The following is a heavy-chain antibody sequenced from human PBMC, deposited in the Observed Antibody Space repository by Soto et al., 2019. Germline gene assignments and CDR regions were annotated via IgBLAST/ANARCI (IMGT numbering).Heavy chain of an antibody. D-gene: IGHD3-22*01. V-gene: IGHV4-39*01. CDR1: GGSISSSSYY. CDR3: ASYYYDSSGYYYVPGVY. Sequence: SETLSLTCTVSGGSISSSSYYWGWIRQPPGKGLEWIGSIYYSGSTYYNPSLKSRVTISVETSKNQFSLKLSSVTAADTAVYYCASYYYDSSGYYYVPGVYWGQGTLVT. J-gene: IGHJ4*02. CDR2: IYYSGST.